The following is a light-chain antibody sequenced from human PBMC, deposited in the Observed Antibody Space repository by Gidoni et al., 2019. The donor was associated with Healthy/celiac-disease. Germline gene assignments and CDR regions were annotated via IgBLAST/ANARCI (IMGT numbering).Light chain of an antibody. V-gene: IGKV1-8*01. CDR1: QGMCSY. CDR2: AAS. J-gene: IGKJ1*01. CDR3: QQYYSYPWT. Sequence: AIRMIQLPSSFSASTEDRVNITCRASQGMCSYLAWYQQKPGKAPKLLIYAASTLQSGVPSRFSGSGSGTDCTLTISCLQSEDFATYYCQQYYSYPWTFGQGTKVEIK.